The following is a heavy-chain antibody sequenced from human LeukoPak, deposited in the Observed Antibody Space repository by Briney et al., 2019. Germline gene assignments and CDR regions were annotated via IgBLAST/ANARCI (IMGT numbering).Heavy chain of an antibody. Sequence: PGGSLRHSCTTSGFSFGDYAMSWVRQAPGKGLEWVGLIRSKAYGGTAEYAASVKGRFSISRDDSKSIAYLQMNSLTTEDTAMYFFARGLTVTGAKYYFDSWGQRTLVTVSS. D-gene: IGHD3-22*01. J-gene: IGHJ4*02. CDR3: ARGLTVTGAKYYFDS. CDR1: GFSFGDYA. V-gene: IGHV3-49*04. CDR2: IRSKAYGGTA.